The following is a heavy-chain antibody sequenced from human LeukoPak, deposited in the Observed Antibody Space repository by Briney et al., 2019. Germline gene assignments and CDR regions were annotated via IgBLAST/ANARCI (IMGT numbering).Heavy chain of an antibody. Sequence: PGGSLRLSCAASGFTFSSYSMNWVRQVPGKGLEWVSSISSSSSYIYYADSVKGRFTISRDNAKNSLYLQMNSLRAEDTAVYYCARDSAYYYDSSGYYFHDYWGQGTLVTVSS. CDR3: ARDSAYYYDSSGYYFHDY. V-gene: IGHV3-21*01. CDR1: GFTFSSYS. J-gene: IGHJ4*02. D-gene: IGHD3-22*01. CDR2: ISSSSSYI.